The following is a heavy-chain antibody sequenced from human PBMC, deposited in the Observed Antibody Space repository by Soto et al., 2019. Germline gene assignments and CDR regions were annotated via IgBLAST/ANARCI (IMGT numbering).Heavy chain of an antibody. Sequence: QVQLVQSGAEVKKPGYSVKVSCRASGRTFSTYAMAWLRQAPGQGREWMGGIIPVFGTADYAPKFQARDTIAADESTNTAYLERSSLTSEDTAVYYCARGHEYGGNSDAFDIWGQGTMVTVSS. D-gene: IGHD4-17*01. CDR1: GRTFSTYA. J-gene: IGHJ3*02. CDR2: IIPVFGTA. CDR3: ARGHEYGGNSDAFDI. V-gene: IGHV1-69*12.